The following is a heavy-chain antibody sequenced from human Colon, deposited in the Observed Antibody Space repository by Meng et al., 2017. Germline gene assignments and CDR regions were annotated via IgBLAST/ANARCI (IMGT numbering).Heavy chain of an antibody. Sequence: QVKASRRVMVYSVALSRISSVLGAGTVNGSHCWCLVRQAPGKGLEWIGRIHHSGKTYYNSSLKSRVTILVDTSKNQFSLKLTSVTAADTAVYLCARMVTTVITGTWFDPWGQGTLVTVSS. D-gene: IGHD4-17*01. CDR3: ARMVTTVITGTWFDP. CDR2: IHHSGKT. V-gene: IGHV4-4*01. J-gene: IGHJ5*02. CDR1: AGTVNGSHC.